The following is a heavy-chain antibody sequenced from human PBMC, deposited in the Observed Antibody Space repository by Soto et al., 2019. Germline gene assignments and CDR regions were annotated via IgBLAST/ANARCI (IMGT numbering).Heavy chain of an antibody. D-gene: IGHD2-15*01. V-gene: IGHV1-18*04. CDR3: ARDGTSPAFVSSSCPRGGWFDP. CDR2: INPYNANT. CDR1: GYTLTDHG. J-gene: IGHJ5*02. Sequence: QVQLVQSGPEVKKPGASVKVSCKASGYTLTDHGISWVRQAPGQGLEWMGWINPYNANTRYGEKVQGRVTMTTDTASTVYMEMNGLTSDDTAVYYCARDGTSPAFVSSSCPRGGWFDPWGQGTLVPVSS.